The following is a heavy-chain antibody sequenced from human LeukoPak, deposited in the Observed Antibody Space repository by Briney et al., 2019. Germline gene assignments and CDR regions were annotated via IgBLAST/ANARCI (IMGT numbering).Heavy chain of an antibody. D-gene: IGHD3-22*01. CDR2: ILPIFGTA. CDR3: ASIVVVMSAFDI. J-gene: IGHJ3*02. CDR1: GGTFSSYA. Sequence: SVKVSCKASGGTFSSYAISWVRQAPGQGLEWMGGILPIFGTANYAQKFQGRVTITADKSTSTAYMELSSLRSEDTAVYYCASIVVVMSAFDIWGQGTMVTVSS. V-gene: IGHV1-69*06.